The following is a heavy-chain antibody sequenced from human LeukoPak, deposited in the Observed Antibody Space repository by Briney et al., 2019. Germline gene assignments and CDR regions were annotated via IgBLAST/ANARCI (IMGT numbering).Heavy chain of an antibody. Sequence: GGSLRLSCAASGFTFSSYSMNWIRQAPGKGLEWVSSISSSTSYIYYADSVKGRFTISKDNAKNSLYLQMNSLRAEDAAVYYCARDYYDSSGYYTLGDYWGQGTLVTVSS. CDR3: ARDYYDSSGYYTLGDY. CDR1: GFTFSSYS. V-gene: IGHV3-21*01. CDR2: ISSSTSYI. D-gene: IGHD3-22*01. J-gene: IGHJ4*02.